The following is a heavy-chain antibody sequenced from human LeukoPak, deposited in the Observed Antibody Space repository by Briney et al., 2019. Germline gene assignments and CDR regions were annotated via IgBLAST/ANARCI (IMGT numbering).Heavy chain of an antibody. CDR3: AKEEQDTAMVWYAFDI. J-gene: IGHJ3*02. Sequence: GGSLRLSCAASGFTFSSYAMSWVRQAPGKGLEWVSGISGSGGSTYYADSVKGRFTISRDNSKNTLYLQMNSLRAEDTAVYYCAKEEQDTAMVWYAFDIWGQGTMVTVSS. D-gene: IGHD5-18*01. CDR1: GFTFSSYA. CDR2: ISGSGGST. V-gene: IGHV3-23*01.